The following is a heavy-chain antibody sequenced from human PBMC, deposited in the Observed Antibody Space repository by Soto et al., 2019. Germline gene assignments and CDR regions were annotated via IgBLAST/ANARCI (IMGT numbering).Heavy chain of an antibody. V-gene: IGHV1-69*06. Sequence: GASVKVSCKASGVSLSNYAISWVRQAPGQGLEWMGGIITIYNTATYSPKSQGRVTITADTSTNTAYMELSSLISDETAVYYCERANPSGTYYPQYFDLWGRGTLVTVSS. D-gene: IGHD1-26*01. CDR1: GVSLSNYA. CDR2: IITIYNTA. J-gene: IGHJ2*01. CDR3: ERANPSGTYYPQYFDL.